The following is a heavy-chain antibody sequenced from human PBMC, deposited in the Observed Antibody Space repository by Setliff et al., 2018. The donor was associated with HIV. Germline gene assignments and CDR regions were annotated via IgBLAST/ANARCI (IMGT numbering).Heavy chain of an antibody. D-gene: IGHD1-1*01. Sequence: ASVKVSCKASGFTFTSYAMHWVRQAPGQRLEWMGWINAGNGNTKYSQKFQGRVTITRDTSASTAYMELSSLRSEDTAVYYCARTSWNGDPFDYWGQGTLVTVSS. CDR3: ARTSWNGDPFDY. CDR1: GFTFTSYA. CDR2: INAGNGNT. V-gene: IGHV1-3*01. J-gene: IGHJ4*02.